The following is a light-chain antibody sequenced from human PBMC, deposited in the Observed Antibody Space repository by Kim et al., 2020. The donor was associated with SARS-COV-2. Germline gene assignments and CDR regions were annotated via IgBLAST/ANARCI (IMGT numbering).Light chain of an antibody. CDR3: QVWDSSSASV. J-gene: IGLJ7*01. V-gene: IGLV3-21*04. CDR1: NIGSKS. CDR2: YDS. Sequence: SYELTQPPSVSVAPGKTARITCGGNNIGSKSVHWYQQKPGQAPVLVIYYDSDRPSGIPERFSGSNSGNTATLTISRVEAGDEADYYCQVWDSSSASVFGGGTQLTVL.